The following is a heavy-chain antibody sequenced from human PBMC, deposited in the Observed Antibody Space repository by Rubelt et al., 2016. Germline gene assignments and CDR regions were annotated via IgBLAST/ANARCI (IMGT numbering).Heavy chain of an antibody. CDR2: VSYGGRT. CDR3: ARGQVATDY. D-gene: IGHD5-12*01. Sequence: QLQLQESGPGLVKPSETLSLTCTVSGGSISSGSYYWGWIRQPPGKGLEWIGSVSYGGRTNYNPSIKSRVTISLDTSKNQFSLKLNSVTAADTAVYYCARGQVATDYWGQGTLVTVSS. J-gene: IGHJ4*02. CDR1: GGSISSGSYY. V-gene: IGHV4-39*07.